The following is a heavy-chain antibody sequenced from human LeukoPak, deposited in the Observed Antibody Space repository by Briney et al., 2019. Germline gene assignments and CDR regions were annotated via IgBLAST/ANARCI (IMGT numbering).Heavy chain of an antibody. D-gene: IGHD2-8*01. CDR3: ARDNGINAFDI. CDR1: GFTFSSYT. V-gene: IGHV3-21*01. J-gene: IGHJ3*02. CDR2: ISGSSSYI. Sequence: PGGSLRLSCADSGFTFSSYTMNWVRQAPGRGLEWVSSISGSSSYIYYADSVKGRFTISRDNAKNSQYLQMNSLRAEDTAVYYCARDNGINAFDILGQGTMVTVSS.